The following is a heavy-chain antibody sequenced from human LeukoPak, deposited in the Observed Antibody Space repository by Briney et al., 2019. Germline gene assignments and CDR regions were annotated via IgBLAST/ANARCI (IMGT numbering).Heavy chain of an antibody. Sequence: SETLSLTCTVSGGSISSSSYFWGWIRQPPGKGLEWIGSIYYSGSTYYNPSLKSRVTISVDTSKNQFSLKLSSVTAADTAVYYCARLGALLLWFGEGISWFDPWGQGTLVTVSS. CDR2: IYYSGST. CDR1: GGSISSSSYF. J-gene: IGHJ5*02. D-gene: IGHD3-10*01. CDR3: ARLGALLLWFGEGISWFDP. V-gene: IGHV4-39*07.